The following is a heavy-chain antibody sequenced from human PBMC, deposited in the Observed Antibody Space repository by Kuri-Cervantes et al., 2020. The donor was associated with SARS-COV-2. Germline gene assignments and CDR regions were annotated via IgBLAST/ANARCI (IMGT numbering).Heavy chain of an antibody. CDR1: GFTFNSYG. J-gene: IGHJ3*02. V-gene: IGHV3-30*03. CDR3: AGFPEWELLPFDI. CDR2: ISYDGINR. D-gene: IGHD1-26*01. Sequence: GGSLRLSCAASGFTFNSYGIHWVRQAPGKGLEWVALISYDGINRYYADFVEGRFTISRDSSKNTVYLRINSLRPEDTAVYYCAGFPEWELLPFDIWGQGTGVTVSS.